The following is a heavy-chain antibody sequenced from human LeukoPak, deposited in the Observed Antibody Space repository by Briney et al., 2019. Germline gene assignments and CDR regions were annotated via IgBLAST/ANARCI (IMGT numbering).Heavy chain of an antibody. Sequence: PGGSLRLSCAASGFTFSDHYMDWVRQAPGKGLEWVSGIDRDGVTYYSDSVKGRFTMSRDNSKNTLYLQMNSLRSDDTAVYYCARDIEYSSSPGTFDIWGQXTMVTVSS. CDR3: ARDIEYSSSPGTFDI. CDR2: IDRDGVT. D-gene: IGHD6-6*01. CDR1: GFTFSDHY. J-gene: IGHJ3*02. V-gene: IGHV3-53*05.